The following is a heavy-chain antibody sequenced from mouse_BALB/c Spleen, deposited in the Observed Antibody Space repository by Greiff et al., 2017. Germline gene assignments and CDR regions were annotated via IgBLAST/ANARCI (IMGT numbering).Heavy chain of an antibody. V-gene: IGHV1-77*01. CDR1: GYTFTDYY. CDR3: ARSGVY. Sequence: QVQLQQSGAELARPGASVKLSCKASGYTFTDYYINWVKQRPGQGLEWIGEIYPGSGNTYYNEKFKGKATLTADKSSSTAYMQLSSLTSEDSAVYFCARSGVYWGQGTLVTVSA. J-gene: IGHJ3*01. D-gene: IGHD3-1*01. CDR2: IYPGSGNT.